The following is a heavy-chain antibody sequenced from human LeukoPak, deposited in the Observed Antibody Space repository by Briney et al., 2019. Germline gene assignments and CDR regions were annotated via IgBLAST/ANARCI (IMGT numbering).Heavy chain of an antibody. J-gene: IGHJ4*02. CDR1: GFTFDDYA. D-gene: IGHD5-24*01. Sequence: GGSLRLSCAASGFTFDDYAMHWVRQAPGKGLEWVSGISWNSGSIGYADSAKGRFTISRDNAKNSLYLQMNSLRAEDTALYYCAKDPHGYNYFGIVLLPTYFDYWGQGTLVTVSS. CDR3: AKDPHGYNYFGIVLLPTYFDY. V-gene: IGHV3-9*01. CDR2: ISWNSGSI.